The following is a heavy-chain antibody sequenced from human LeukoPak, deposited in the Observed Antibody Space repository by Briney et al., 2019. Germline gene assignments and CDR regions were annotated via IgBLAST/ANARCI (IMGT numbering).Heavy chain of an antibody. CDR1: GYTLTELS. Sequence: ASVKVSCKVSGYTLTELSMHWVRQAPGKGLEWMGGFDPEDGETIYAQKFQGRVTMTEDTSTDTAYMELSSLRSEDTAVYYCARDGPDYGGYYYYGMDVWGQGTTVTVSS. CDR3: ARDGPDYGGYYYYGMDV. CDR2: FDPEDGET. V-gene: IGHV1-24*01. J-gene: IGHJ6*02. D-gene: IGHD4-23*01.